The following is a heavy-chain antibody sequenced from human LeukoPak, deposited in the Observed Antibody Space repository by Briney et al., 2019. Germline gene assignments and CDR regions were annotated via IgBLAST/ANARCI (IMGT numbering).Heavy chain of an antibody. CDR3: ARGHIVVVVAATRAVSWFDP. CDR1: GFTFKSAW. D-gene: IGHD2-15*01. Sequence: GSLRLSCAASGFTFKSAWMNWIRQPPGKGLEWIGEINHSGSTNYNPSLKSRVTISADTSKNQFSLKLSSVTAADTAVYYCARGHIVVVVAATRAVSWFDPWGQGTLVTVSS. J-gene: IGHJ5*02. V-gene: IGHV4-34*01. CDR2: INHSGST.